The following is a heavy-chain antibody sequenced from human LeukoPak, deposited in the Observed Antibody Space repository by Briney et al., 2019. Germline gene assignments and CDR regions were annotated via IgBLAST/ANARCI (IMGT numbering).Heavy chain of an antibody. CDR2: ISAYNGNT. CDR3: AREAPVAAGSDAFDI. CDR1: GYTFTSYG. J-gene: IGHJ3*02. V-gene: IGHV1-18*01. D-gene: IGHD6-19*01. Sequence: ASVKVSRKASGYTFTSYGISWVRQAPGQGLEWMGWISAYNGNTNYAQKLQGRVTMTTDTSTNTAYMEVRSLRSDDTAVYYCAREAPVAAGSDAFDIWGQGTMVTVSS.